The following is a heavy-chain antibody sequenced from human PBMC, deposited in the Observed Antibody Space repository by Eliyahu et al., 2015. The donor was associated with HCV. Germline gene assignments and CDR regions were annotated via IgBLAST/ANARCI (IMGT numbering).Heavy chain of an antibody. CDR3: ARATYVYGLDV. V-gene: IGHV4-59*01. J-gene: IGHJ6*02. Sequence: QVQLQESGPGLXKPSETLSLPCXVXGGSXXSSYYWXWIRQPPGKGLEWIGSIYYSGTTNYNPSLKSRVTISLDTSKNQFSLKLSSVPAADTAVYYCARATYVYGLDVWGQGTTVTVSS. CDR1: GGSXXSSYY. CDR2: IYYSGTT. D-gene: IGHD3-10*02.